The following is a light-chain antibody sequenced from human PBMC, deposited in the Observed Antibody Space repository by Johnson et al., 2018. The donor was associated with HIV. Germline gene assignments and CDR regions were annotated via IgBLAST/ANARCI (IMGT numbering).Light chain of an antibody. CDR1: SSNIGNNY. J-gene: IGLJ1*01. V-gene: IGLV1-51*01. CDR2: DNN. CDR3: GTWDGGLSAYV. Sequence: QSVLTQPPSVSAAPGQKVTISCSGSSSNIGNNYVSWYQQLPGTAPKLIIYDNNKRPSGIPDRFSGSKSGTSATLGITGLQTGDEADYYCGTWDGGLSAYVFGTGTKVTVL.